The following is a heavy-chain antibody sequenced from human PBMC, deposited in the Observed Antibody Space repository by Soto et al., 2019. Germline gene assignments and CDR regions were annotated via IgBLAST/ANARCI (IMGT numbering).Heavy chain of an antibody. CDR2: IGSSGGVT. CDR1: GFTFSTYA. J-gene: IGHJ4*02. CDR3: AKHFVNGEIDY. Sequence: EVQLLESGGGLVQPGGSLRLSCVASGFTFSTYAMSWVRQAPGKGLEWVSIIGSSGGVTVYADSVKGRFTISRDNSKNTLYLQMNSLTAADVVVYYCAKHFVNGEIDYWGQGTLVTVSS. V-gene: IGHV3-23*01. D-gene: IGHD3-10*01.